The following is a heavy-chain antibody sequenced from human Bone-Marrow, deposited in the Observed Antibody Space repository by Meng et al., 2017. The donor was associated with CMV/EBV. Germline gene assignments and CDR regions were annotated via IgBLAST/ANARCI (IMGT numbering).Heavy chain of an antibody. CDR3: ARDLVYMKVVPAAISYFDY. D-gene: IGHD2-2*01. CDR1: GYTFTGYY. J-gene: IGHJ4*02. Sequence: ASVKVSCKASGYTFTGYYMHWVRQAPGQGLEWMGWINPNSGGTNYAQKFQGRVTMTRDTSISTAYMELSRLRSDDTAVYYCARDLVYMKVVPAAISYFDYWGQGARVTGSS. CDR2: INPNSGGT. V-gene: IGHV1-2*02.